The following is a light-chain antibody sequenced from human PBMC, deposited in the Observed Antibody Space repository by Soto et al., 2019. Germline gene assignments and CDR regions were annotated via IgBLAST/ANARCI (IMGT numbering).Light chain of an antibody. V-gene: IGLV2-23*01. Sequence: QSALTQPASVSGSPGQSITISCTGTSSDVGNYNLVSWYQKYPGKAPKLMIYEGGKRPSGVSNRFAGSKSGNTASLTISGLQAEDEADYYCCSFALRSTLIFGGGTQVTVL. CDR1: SSDVGNYNL. J-gene: IGLJ2*01. CDR2: EGG. CDR3: CSFALRSTLI.